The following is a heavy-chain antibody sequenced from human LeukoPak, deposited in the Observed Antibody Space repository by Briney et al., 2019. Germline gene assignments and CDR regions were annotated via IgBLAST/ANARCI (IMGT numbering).Heavy chain of an antibody. V-gene: IGHV1-69*05. Sequence: GASVKVSCKASRGTFSSYAIRWVRPAPGQGLEWMGGIIPFFGTANYSQKFQGRVTITRNTSISTAYMELSSLRSEDTSLYYCARASRGIAAAGTDYWGQGTLVTVSS. CDR1: RGTFSSYA. J-gene: IGHJ4*02. D-gene: IGHD6-13*01. CDR2: IIPFFGTA. CDR3: ARASRGIAAAGTDY.